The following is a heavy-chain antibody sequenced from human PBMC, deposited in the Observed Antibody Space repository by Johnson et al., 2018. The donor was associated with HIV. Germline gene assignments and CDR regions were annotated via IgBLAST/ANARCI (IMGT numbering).Heavy chain of an antibody. J-gene: IGHJ3*02. D-gene: IGHD3-22*01. CDR1: GFNFSTHA. V-gene: IGHV3-23*04. CDR2: ISGSGGST. Sequence: VQLVESGGGLVQPGGSLRLSCAASGFNFSTHAMSWVRQAPGKGLEWVSGISGSGGSTYYADSMKGRFTISRDNSKNTQYLQINSLRAEDTAVYYCARDLPSSGPYNGDAFDIWGQGTMVTVSS. CDR3: ARDLPSSGPYNGDAFDI.